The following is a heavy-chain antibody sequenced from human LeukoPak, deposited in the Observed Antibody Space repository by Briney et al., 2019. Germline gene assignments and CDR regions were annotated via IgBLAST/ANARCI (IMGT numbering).Heavy chain of an antibody. CDR1: GFTFSRYA. J-gene: IGHJ4*02. CDR3: ARRDSSGSLDFDY. D-gene: IGHD3-22*01. V-gene: IGHV3-30-3*01. CDR2: ISYDGSNK. Sequence: TGGSRRLYCAASGFTFSRYAMHWDRKAQGPGLEWVAVISYDGSNKYYADSVKGRFTISRDNSKNTLYLQMNSLRAEDTAVYYCARRDSSGSLDFDYWGQGTLVTVSS.